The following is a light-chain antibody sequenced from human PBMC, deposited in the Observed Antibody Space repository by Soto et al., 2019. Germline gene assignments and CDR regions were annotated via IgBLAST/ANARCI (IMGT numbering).Light chain of an antibody. CDR3: QHYNNGPR. J-gene: IGKJ1*01. CDR1: QTINNN. CDR2: GAS. V-gene: IGKV3-15*01. Sequence: ETVMTQSPATLSVSPGEGATLSCRASQTINNNLAWYQQKPGQAPRLLIYGASRRATGVPARFSGSESGTEFTSPISRLPSEDFAVYYCQHYNNGPRFGQGTKVDVK.